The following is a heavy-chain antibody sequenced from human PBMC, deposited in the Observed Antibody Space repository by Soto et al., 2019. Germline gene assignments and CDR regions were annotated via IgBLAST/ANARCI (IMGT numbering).Heavy chain of an antibody. J-gene: IGHJ6*02. CDR2: VYYSGST. Sequence: QVQLQESGPGLVKPSQTLSLTCPVSGGSISRGGYYCSWIRQHPGKGLEWIGYVYYSGSTHYNPSLNTRVTSSLDTSKNLLSLKLTSVMAEDTAVYYCAGDDYYYDSSGHYYYGMDVWGQGPTVTLSS. CDR1: GGSISRGGYY. D-gene: IGHD3-22*01. CDR3: AGDDYYYDSSGHYYYGMDV. V-gene: IGHV4-31*03.